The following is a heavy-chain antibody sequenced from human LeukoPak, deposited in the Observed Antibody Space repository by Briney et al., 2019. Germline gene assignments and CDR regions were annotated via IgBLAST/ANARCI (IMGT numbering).Heavy chain of an antibody. CDR2: INHSGST. D-gene: IGHD3-10*01. J-gene: IGHJ4*02. CDR1: GGSFSGYY. CDR3: ARGITMVRGVIPNFDY. V-gene: IGHV4-34*01. Sequence: SETLSLTCAVYGGSFSGYYWSWIRQPPGKGLEWIGEINHSGSTNYNPSLKSRVTISVDASKNQFSLKLSSVTAADTAVYYCARGITMVRGVIPNFDYWGQGTLVTVSS.